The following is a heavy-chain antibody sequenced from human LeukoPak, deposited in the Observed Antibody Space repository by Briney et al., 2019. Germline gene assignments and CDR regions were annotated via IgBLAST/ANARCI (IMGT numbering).Heavy chain of an antibody. CDR1: GFNFRYDD. V-gene: IGHV3-23*01. CDR3: AKAYSTSIYGDAFHI. J-gene: IGHJ3*02. CDR2: SPGDGSVA. D-gene: IGHD6-13*01. Sequence: GGSLRLSCAGSGFNFRYDDMTWVRQAPGKGLLWVSGSPGDGSVAYDADSVKCRFNISRDNSKNTLYLQLNSLRVEDTAVYYCAKAYSTSIYGDAFHIWSQGTMVTVSS.